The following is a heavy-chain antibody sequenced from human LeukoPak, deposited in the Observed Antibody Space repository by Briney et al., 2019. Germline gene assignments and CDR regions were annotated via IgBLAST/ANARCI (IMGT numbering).Heavy chain of an antibody. CDR3: ARGQLVRVDY. Sequence: GRSLRLSCAASVFTLSSYSMNWVRQAPGKGLEWVSYISSSSSTIYYADSVKGRFTISRDNAKNSLYLQMNSLRAEDTAVYYCARGQLVRVDYWGQGTLVTVSS. CDR1: VFTLSSYS. CDR2: ISSSSSTI. J-gene: IGHJ4*02. V-gene: IGHV3-48*01. D-gene: IGHD6-13*01.